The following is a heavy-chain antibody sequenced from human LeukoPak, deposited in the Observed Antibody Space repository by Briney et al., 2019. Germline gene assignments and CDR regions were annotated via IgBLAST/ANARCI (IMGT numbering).Heavy chain of an antibody. CDR2: TYYSGST. D-gene: IGHD2-21*02. V-gene: IGHV4-39*07. J-gene: IGHJ1*01. Sequence: PSETLSLTCIVSNDSIRTTNYYWAWIRQPPGKGLEWIGSTYYSGSTYHNSSLKSRVSMSVDTSKNQFSLKLHSVTAADTAVYYCARVGVVTAIGEYFQHWGQGTLVTVSS. CDR1: NDSIRTTNYY. CDR3: ARVGVVTAIGEYFQH.